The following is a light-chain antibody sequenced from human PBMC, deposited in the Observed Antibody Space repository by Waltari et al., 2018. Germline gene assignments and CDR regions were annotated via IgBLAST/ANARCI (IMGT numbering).Light chain of an antibody. Sequence: DVQMTQSPPTLSASVGDRVTITCRASQSITDWLAWYQQKPGKAPKLLIYKASTLESGVPSRFIGTRSGTEFTLTISNLQPDDFATYYCQQYTIYPLTFGGGTKVAI. J-gene: IGKJ4*01. V-gene: IGKV1-5*03. CDR3: QQYTIYPLT. CDR1: QSITDW. CDR2: KAS.